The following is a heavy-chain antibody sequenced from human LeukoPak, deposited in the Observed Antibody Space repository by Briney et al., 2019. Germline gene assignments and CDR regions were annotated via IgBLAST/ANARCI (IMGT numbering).Heavy chain of an antibody. D-gene: IGHD6-13*01. Sequence: SETLSLTCTVSGDSISSYYWSWIRQPPGKGLEWIGNIYYSGGTNYNPSLKSRVTISVDTSKNQFSLKLSSVTAADTAVYYCARDTATGYCDYWGQGTLVTVSS. CDR1: GDSISSYY. CDR3: ARDTATGYCDY. J-gene: IGHJ4*02. V-gene: IGHV4-59*01. CDR2: IYYSGGT.